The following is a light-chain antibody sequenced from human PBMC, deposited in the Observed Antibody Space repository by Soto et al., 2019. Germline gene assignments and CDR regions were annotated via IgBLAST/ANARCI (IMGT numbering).Light chain of an antibody. CDR2: AAS. V-gene: IGKV1-39*01. CDR1: QSISSY. J-gene: IGKJ4*01. CDR3: QQSYSAPLT. Sequence: DVQMTQTPSSLSASVGDRVTITCRASQSISSYLNWYQQRPGKAPRLLIYAASNLHSGAPSRFSGSGYGTDFTLTISSLQPEDFATYYCQQSYSAPLTFGGGATVEIK.